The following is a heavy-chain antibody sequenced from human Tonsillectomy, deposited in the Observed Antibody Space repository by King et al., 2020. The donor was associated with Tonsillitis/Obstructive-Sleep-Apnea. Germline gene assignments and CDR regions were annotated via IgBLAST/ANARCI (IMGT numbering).Heavy chain of an antibody. J-gene: IGHJ6*02. V-gene: IGHV3-48*03. Sequence: VQLVESGGGLVQPGGSLRLSCAASGFTFSSYEMSWVRQAPGKGLEWVSYISSSGSTIYYADSVKGRFTISRDNAKNSLYLQMNSLRAEDTAVYYCARGHYYDSSGESYYYYGMDVWGQATTVTVSS. CDR3: ARGHYYDSSGESYYYYGMDV. D-gene: IGHD3-22*01. CDR2: ISSSGSTI. CDR1: GFTFSSYE.